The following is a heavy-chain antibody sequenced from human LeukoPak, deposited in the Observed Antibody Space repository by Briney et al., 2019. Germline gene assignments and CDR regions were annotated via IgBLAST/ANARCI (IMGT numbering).Heavy chain of an antibody. V-gene: IGHV4-4*07. CDR3: ASRRYKFAFDI. CDR1: GGSISSYY. J-gene: IGHJ3*02. Sequence: SGTLSLTCTVSGGSISSYYWSWIRQPAGKGLEWIGRIYTSGSTNYNPSLKSRVTISVDASKNQFSLKLSSVTAADTAVYYCASRRYKFAFDIWGQGTMVTVSS. CDR2: IYTSGST. D-gene: IGHD1-14*01.